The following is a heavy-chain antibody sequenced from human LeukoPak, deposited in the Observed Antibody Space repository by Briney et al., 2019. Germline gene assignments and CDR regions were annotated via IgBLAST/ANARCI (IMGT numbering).Heavy chain of an antibody. CDR3: ARQWLVQDYYYGMDV. V-gene: IGHV1-18*01. D-gene: IGHD6-19*01. J-gene: IGHJ6*02. CDR2: ISAYNGNT. Sequence: ASVKVSCKASGYTFTSYGISWVRQAPGQGLEWMGWISAYNGNTNYAQKLQGRVTMTTDTSTSTAYMELRSLRSDDTAVHYCARQWLVQDYYYGMDVWGQGTTVTVSS. CDR1: GYTFTSYG.